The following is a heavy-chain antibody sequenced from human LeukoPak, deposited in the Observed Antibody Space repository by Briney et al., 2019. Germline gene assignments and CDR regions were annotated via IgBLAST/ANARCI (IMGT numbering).Heavy chain of an antibody. D-gene: IGHD2-21*02. Sequence: SVKVSCKASGYTFTNYAMNWVRQAPGQGLEWMGGIIPIFGTANYAQKFQGRVTITADESTSTAYMELSSLRSEDTAVYYCARSYCGGDCYSMGVWDWYFDLWGRGTLVTVSS. CDR2: IIPIFGTA. J-gene: IGHJ2*01. CDR3: ARSYCGGDCYSMGVWDWYFDL. CDR1: GYTFTNYA. V-gene: IGHV1-69*13.